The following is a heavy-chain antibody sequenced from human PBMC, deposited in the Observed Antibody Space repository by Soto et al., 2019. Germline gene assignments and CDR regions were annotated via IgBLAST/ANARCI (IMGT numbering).Heavy chain of an antibody. CDR2: ISGSGGST. Sequence: GGSLRLSCAASGFTFSSYAMSWVRQAPGKGLEWVSAISGSGGSTYYADSVKGRFTISRDNSKNTLYLQMNSLRAEDTAVYYCAKDTDYGDQQDPYYSDYWGQGTLVTVSS. V-gene: IGHV3-23*01. J-gene: IGHJ4*02. CDR3: AKDTDYGDQQDPYYSDY. D-gene: IGHD4-17*01. CDR1: GFTFSSYA.